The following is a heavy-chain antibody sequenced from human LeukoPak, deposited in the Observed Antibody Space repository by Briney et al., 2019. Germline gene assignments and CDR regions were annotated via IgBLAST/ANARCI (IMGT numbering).Heavy chain of an antibody. CDR3: ARVAARILYYFDY. CDR1: GYTLTYNW. CDR2: ITPGDGST. V-gene: IGHV1-46*01. J-gene: IGHJ4*02. D-gene: IGHD6-6*01. Sequence: AASVKVSCKTSGYTLTYNWIHWMRQAPGQGLEWMGVITPGDGSTSYAQKFQDRVSMTRDTTTRTFYMELHSLRSEDTAVYYCARVAARILYYFDYWGQGTLVSVSS.